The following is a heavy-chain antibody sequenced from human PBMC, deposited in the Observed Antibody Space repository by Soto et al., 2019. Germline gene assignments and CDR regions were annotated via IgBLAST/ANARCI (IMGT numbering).Heavy chain of an antibody. V-gene: IGHV1-69*01. CDR3: ARDWGLTVGDYYGMDV. Sequence: QVQLVQSGAEVKKPGSSVKVSCKASGGTFSSYAISWVRQAPGQGLEWMGGIIPIFGTANYAQKFQGRVTINADESTSTAYMELSSLRSEDTAVYYCARDWGLTVGDYYGMDVWGQGTTVTVSS. J-gene: IGHJ6*02. CDR1: GGTFSSYA. CDR2: IIPIFGTA. D-gene: IGHD1-26*01.